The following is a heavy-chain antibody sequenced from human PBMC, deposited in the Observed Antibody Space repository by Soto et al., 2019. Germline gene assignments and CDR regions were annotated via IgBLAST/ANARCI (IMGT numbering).Heavy chain of an antibody. CDR1: GYTFTTYG. CDR2: ISPYNGTT. V-gene: IGHV1-18*04. Sequence: VASVKVSCKASGYTFTTYGISWVRQAPGQGLEWMGWISPYNGTTKYAEKFQGEMTMTTDTATSTAYMDLRSLRSDDTAVYYCARDGERDTGLNFYYYLHGMDAWGQGTRVTAP. CDR3: ARDGERDTGLNFYYYLHGMDA. D-gene: IGHD1-1*01. J-gene: IGHJ6*02.